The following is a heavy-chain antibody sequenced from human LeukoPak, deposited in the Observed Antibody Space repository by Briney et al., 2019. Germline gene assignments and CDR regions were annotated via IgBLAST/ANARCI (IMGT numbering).Heavy chain of an antibody. J-gene: IGHJ6*03. CDR2: INWNGGST. CDR1: GFTFDDYG. CDR3: ARVYELREEDYYYYYMDV. Sequence: GSLRLSCAASGFTFDDYGMSWVRQAPGKGLEWVSGINWNGGSTGYADSVKGRFTISRDNAKNSLYLQMNSLRAEDTALYYCARVYELREEDYYYYYMDVWGKGTTVTVSS. D-gene: IGHD5/OR15-5a*01. V-gene: IGHV3-20*04.